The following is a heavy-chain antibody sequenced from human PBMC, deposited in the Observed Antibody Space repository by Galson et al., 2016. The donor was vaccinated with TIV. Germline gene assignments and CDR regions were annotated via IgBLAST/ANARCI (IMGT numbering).Heavy chain of an antibody. J-gene: IGHJ4*02. CDR2: TFYRSKWYN. CDR1: GDSVSSPSAA. Sequence: CAISGDSVSSPSAAWNWLRQSPSRGLEWLGRTFYRSKWYNDCAPSVKSRITINPDTSKNQFSLQLNSVTPEDTAVYYCARATPSVFGIIMTLDSWGQGTLVTVSS. CDR3: ARATPSVFGIIMTLDS. D-gene: IGHD3-16*01. V-gene: IGHV6-1*01.